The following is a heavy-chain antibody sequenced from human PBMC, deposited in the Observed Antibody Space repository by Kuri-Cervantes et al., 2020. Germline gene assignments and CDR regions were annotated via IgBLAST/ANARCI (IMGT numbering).Heavy chain of an antibody. J-gene: IGHJ5*02. CDR1: GCTFSSYA. Sequence: SVKVSCKASGCTFSSYAISWVRQAPGQGLEWMGGIIPIFGTANYAQKFQGRVTITEDKSTSTAYMELSSLRSEDTAVYYCASSPHCSGGSCYWFDPWGQGTLVTVSS. V-gene: IGHV1-69*06. CDR2: IIPIFGTA. D-gene: IGHD2-15*01. CDR3: ASSPHCSGGSCYWFDP.